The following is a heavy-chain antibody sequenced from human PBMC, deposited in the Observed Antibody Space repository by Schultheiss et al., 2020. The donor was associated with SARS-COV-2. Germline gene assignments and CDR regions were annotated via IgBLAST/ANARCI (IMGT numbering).Heavy chain of an antibody. Sequence: GGSLRLSCAASGFTFSNHAMSWVRQAPGKGLEWVSSISSSSSYIYYADSVKGRFTISRDNSKNTLYLQINSLRAEDTAVYYCAKDSRGSGWYYGMDVWGQGTTVTVSS. CDR1: GFTFSNHA. J-gene: IGHJ6*02. CDR2: ISSSSSYI. D-gene: IGHD6-19*01. CDR3: AKDSRGSGWYYGMDV. V-gene: IGHV3-21*01.